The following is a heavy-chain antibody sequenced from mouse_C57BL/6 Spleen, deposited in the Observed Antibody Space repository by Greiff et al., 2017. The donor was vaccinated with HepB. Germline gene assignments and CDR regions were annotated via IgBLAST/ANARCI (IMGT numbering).Heavy chain of an antibody. Sequence: EVQLVESGGGLVQPGGSLSLSCAASGFTFTDYYMSWVRQPPGKALEWLGFIRNKANGYTTEYSASVKGRFTISRDNSQSILYLQMNALRAEDSATYYCARYFPYDGYSPDYWGQGTTLTVSS. CDR3: ARYFPYDGYSPDY. CDR2: IRNKANGYTT. V-gene: IGHV7-3*01. CDR1: GFTFTDYY. J-gene: IGHJ2*01. D-gene: IGHD2-3*01.